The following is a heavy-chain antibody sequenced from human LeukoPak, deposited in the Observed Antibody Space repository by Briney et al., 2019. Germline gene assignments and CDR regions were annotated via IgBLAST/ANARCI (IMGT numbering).Heavy chain of an antibody. V-gene: IGHV3-7*01. CDR3: TQLLLRGPTA. CDR1: GFTFANYY. J-gene: IGHJ4*02. CDR2: INQVGTET. D-gene: IGHD3-10*01. Sequence: GGSLRLSCAVSGFTFANYYMNWVRQAPGKGLEWVANINQVGTETFYVDSVKGRFTISRDNAKNSLYLQMSSLRAEDTAVYYCTQLLLRGPTAWGQGTLVTVSS.